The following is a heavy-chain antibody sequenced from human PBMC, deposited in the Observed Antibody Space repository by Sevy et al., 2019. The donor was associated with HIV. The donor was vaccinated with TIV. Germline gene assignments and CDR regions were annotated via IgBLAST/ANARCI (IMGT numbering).Heavy chain of an antibody. CDR3: AREGWGGAARPNYFDY. V-gene: IGHV3-21*01. J-gene: IGHJ4*02. D-gene: IGHD6-6*01. Sequence: GGSLRLSCAASGFMFSSDSMNWVRQAPGKGLEWVSSISSSSRYIYYADSVKGRLTISRDNAKNSLSLQMNSVRAEDTAVYYWAREGWGGAARPNYFDYWGQGTLVTVSS. CDR2: ISSSSRYI. CDR1: GFMFSSDS.